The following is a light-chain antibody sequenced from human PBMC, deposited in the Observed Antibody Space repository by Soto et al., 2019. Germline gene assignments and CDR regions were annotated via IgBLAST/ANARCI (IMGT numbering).Light chain of an antibody. Sequence: DIQMTQSPSTLSASVGDRVTITFRASQTINSWLAWYQQKPGKAPKLVIYKASTLEIGVPSRFSGSGSGTEFNLTMSTLQPDDCATYYCQQYNIYSTFGQGTKVDIK. V-gene: IGKV1-5*03. CDR2: KAS. J-gene: IGKJ1*01. CDR1: QTINSW. CDR3: QQYNIYST.